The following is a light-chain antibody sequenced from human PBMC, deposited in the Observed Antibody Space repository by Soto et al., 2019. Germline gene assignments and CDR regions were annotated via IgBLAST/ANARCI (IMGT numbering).Light chain of an antibody. Sequence: SALTPPAPVSGSPGQSSTVSCTGTSSDVGGYNYVSWYQQHQGKAPKLMIYDVSKRPSEVPDRFSGSKSGNTASLTISGLQAEDEAEYYCCSYAGSYTYVFGTGTKV. CDR1: SSDVGGYNY. CDR3: CSYAGSYTYV. J-gene: IGLJ1*01. V-gene: IGLV2-11*01. CDR2: DVS.